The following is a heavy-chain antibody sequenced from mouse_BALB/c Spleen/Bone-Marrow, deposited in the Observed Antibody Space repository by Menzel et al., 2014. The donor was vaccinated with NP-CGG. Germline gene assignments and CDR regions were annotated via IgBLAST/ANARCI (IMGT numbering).Heavy chain of an antibody. CDR3: ARYRYDYYAMDY. V-gene: IGHV14-3*02. CDR2: IDPANGNT. D-gene: IGHD2-14*01. J-gene: IGHJ4*01. Sequence: EVKLEESGAELVKPGASVKLSCTASGFNIKDTYMHWVQQRPEQGLEWIGRIDPANGNTKYDPKFQGKATITADTSSNTASLQLSSLTSDDTAVYYCARYRYDYYAMDYWGQGTSVTVSS. CDR1: GFNIKDTY.